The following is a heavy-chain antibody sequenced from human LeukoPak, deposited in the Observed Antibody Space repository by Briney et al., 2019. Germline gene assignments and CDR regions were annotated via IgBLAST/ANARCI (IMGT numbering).Heavy chain of an antibody. J-gene: IGHJ5*02. Sequence: SETLSLTCAVYGGSFSGYYWSWIRQPPGKGLEWIGEINHSGSTNYNPSLKSRVTISVDTSKNQFSLKLSSVTAADMAVYYCARGDFWSGYLNWFDPWGQGTLVTVSS. D-gene: IGHD3-3*01. CDR1: GGSFSGYY. V-gene: IGHV4-34*01. CDR3: ARGDFWSGYLNWFDP. CDR2: INHSGST.